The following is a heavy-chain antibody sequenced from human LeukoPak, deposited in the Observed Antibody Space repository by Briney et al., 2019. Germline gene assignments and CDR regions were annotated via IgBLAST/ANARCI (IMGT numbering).Heavy chain of an antibody. Sequence: SETLSLTSTVSGGSFSSSSYYWGWIRQPPGKGLEWIGTIYYSGSTYYNPSLKSRVTISVDTSKNQFSLKLSSVTAADTAVYYCARHGYYYYYMDVWGKGTTVTVSS. CDR3: ARHGYYYYYMDV. CDR2: IYYSGST. J-gene: IGHJ6*03. V-gene: IGHV4-39*01. CDR1: GGSFSSSSYY.